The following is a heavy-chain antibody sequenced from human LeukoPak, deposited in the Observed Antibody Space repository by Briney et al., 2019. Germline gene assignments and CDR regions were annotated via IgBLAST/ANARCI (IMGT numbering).Heavy chain of an antibody. V-gene: IGHV4-4*08. CDR1: GGSISTYY. Sequence: SETLSPTCTVSGGSISTYYWGWIRQPPGKGLEWIGYVYSSGSTKYNSSLQSRFTISLDTSKKQFSLKLSSVTAADTAVYFCGSHPYRVRLGYWGQGTLVTVSS. D-gene: IGHD1-1*01. J-gene: IGHJ4*02. CDR3: GSHPYRVRLGY. CDR2: VYSSGST.